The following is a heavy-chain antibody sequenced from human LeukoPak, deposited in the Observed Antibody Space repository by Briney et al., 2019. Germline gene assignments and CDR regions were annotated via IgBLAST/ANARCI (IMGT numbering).Heavy chain of an antibody. J-gene: IGHJ4*02. V-gene: IGHV3-13*01. CDR2: IGTAGDT. CDR3: ARALNDYDTLTGPFDY. CDR1: GFTFSSYD. D-gene: IGHD3-9*01. Sequence: PGGSLRLSCAASGFTFSSYDMHWVRQATGKGLEWVSAIGTAGDTYYPGSVKGRFTISRENAKNSLYLQMNSLRAGDTAVYYCARALNDYDTLTGPFDYWGQGTLVTVSS.